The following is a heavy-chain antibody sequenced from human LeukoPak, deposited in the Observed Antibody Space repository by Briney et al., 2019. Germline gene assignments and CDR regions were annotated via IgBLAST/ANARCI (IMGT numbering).Heavy chain of an antibody. V-gene: IGHV3-11*04. CDR1: GFTFSDYY. CDR2: ISSSGSTI. Sequence: PGGSLRLSCAASGFTFSDYYMSWIRQAPGKGLEWVSYISSSGSTIYYADSVKGRFTISRDNSKSTLYLQMNSLRGEDTAVYYCAREGTDAFDIWGQGTMVTVSS. J-gene: IGHJ3*02. CDR3: AREGTDAFDI. D-gene: IGHD1-1*01.